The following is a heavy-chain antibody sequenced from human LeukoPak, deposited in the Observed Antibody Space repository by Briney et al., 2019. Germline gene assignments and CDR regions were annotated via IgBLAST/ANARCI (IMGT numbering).Heavy chain of an antibody. CDR3: ARDLRAHILTGWGAFDI. D-gene: IGHD3-9*01. CDR1: GGSISSYY. V-gene: IGHV4-59*01. J-gene: IGHJ3*02. CDR2: IYYSGST. Sequence: SETLSLTCTVSGGSISSYYWSWIRQPPGKGLEWIGYIYYSGSTNYNPSLKSRVTISVDTSKNQFSLKLSSVTAADTAVYYCARDLRAHILTGWGAFDIWGQGTMVTVSS.